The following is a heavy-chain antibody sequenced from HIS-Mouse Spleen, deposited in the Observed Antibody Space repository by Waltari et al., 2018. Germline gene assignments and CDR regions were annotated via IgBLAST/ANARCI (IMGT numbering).Heavy chain of an antibody. CDR1: GYTFTRYD. D-gene: IGHD3-3*01. Sequence: QVQLVQSGAEVKKPGASVKVSCKASGYTFTRYDINWVRQATGQGLEWMGWMNANRGNTGYAQKFHGRVTITRNTSISTAYMGLSSLGSEDTAVYYGARVYYDFWGGYYYWGQGTLVTVSS. CDR2: MNANRGNT. V-gene: IGHV1-8*03. CDR3: ARVYYDFWGGYYY. J-gene: IGHJ4*02.